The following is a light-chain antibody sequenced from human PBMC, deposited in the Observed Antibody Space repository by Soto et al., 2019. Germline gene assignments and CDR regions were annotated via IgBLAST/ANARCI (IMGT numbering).Light chain of an antibody. Sequence: QSVLTQPPSAPGSPGQSVTISCTGTSSDVGNYNYVSWYQQHPGKAPKLMIYEVSKRPSGVPDRFSGSKSGNTASLTVSGLQAEDEADYFCSSYARRNTLLFGGGTKVTVL. V-gene: IGLV2-8*01. CDR1: SSDVGNYNY. CDR3: SSYARRNTLL. CDR2: EVS. J-gene: IGLJ3*02.